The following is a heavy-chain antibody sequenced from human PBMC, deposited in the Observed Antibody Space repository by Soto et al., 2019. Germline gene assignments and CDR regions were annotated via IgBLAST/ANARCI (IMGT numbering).Heavy chain of an antibody. J-gene: IGHJ6*02. Sequence: VQLVESGGGVVQPGRSLRLSCAASGFTFSSYSMNWVRQAPGKGLEWVSYISSSSSTIYYADSVKGRFTISRDNAKNSLYLQMNSLRDEDTAVYYCARDLRPYPTVNYYYYGMDVWGQGTTVTVSS. CDR3: ARDLRPYPTVNYYYYGMDV. D-gene: IGHD4-17*01. V-gene: IGHV3-48*02. CDR1: GFTFSSYS. CDR2: ISSSSSTI.